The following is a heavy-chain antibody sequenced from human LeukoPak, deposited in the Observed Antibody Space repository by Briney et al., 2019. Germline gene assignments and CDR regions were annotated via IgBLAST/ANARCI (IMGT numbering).Heavy chain of an antibody. CDR2: MYTGGTT. V-gene: IGHV3-53*01. J-gene: IGHJ5*01. CDR1: GFTVSGTH. D-gene: IGHD3-16*01. CDR3: AKDEATSGGGLAS. Sequence: PGGSLTLTCSASGFTVSGTHMSWVRQAPGKGLEWVSAMYTGGTTYYADSVTGRFTVSRDTSRNTLFLHMNSLRAEDTAVYYCAKDEATSGGGLASWGQGTLVTVSS.